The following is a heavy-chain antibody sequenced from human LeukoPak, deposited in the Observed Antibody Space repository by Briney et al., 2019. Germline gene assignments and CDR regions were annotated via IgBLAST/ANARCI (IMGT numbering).Heavy chain of an antibody. V-gene: IGHV4-34*01. J-gene: IGHJ4*02. CDR1: GGSFSGYY. CDR2: INHSGST. CDR3: AREDYYGSGSYVLYDY. D-gene: IGHD3-10*01. Sequence: SETLSLTCAVYGGSFSGYYWSWIRQPPGKGLEWIGEINHSGSTNYKPSLESRVTMSVDTSKNQFSLKLSSVTAADTAVYYCAREDYYGSGSYVLYDYWGQGTLVTVSS.